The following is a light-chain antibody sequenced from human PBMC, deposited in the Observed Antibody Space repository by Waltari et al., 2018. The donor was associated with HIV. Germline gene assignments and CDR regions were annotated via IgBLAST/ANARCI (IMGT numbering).Light chain of an antibody. CDR2: SNN. V-gene: IGLV1-47*01. Sequence: QSVLIQSPSMSGTPGQSITISCSGSNSNIGKNGVYWHQPFPGTAPKVLIYSNNRRPSGVPDRFSGSKSGTSASLAISWLRSEDEADYYCSVWDDSLSVQVFGGGTKLTVL. CDR1: NSNIGKNG. CDR3: SVWDDSLSVQV. J-gene: IGLJ3*02.